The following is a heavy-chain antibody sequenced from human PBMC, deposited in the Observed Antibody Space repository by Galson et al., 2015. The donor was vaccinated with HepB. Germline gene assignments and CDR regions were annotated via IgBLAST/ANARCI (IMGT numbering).Heavy chain of an antibody. CDR2: ISSSSSTI. Sequence: SLRLSCAASGFTFSSYSMNWVRQAPGKGLEWVSYISSSSSTIYYADSVKGRFTISRDNAKNSLYLQMNSLRDEDTAVYYCARDLGVGATSVPYYFDYWGQGTLVTVSS. J-gene: IGHJ4*02. V-gene: IGHV3-48*02. CDR1: GFTFSSYS. D-gene: IGHD1-26*01. CDR3: ARDLGVGATSVPYYFDY.